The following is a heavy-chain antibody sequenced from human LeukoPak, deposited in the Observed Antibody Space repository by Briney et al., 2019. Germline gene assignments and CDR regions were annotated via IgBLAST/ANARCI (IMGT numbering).Heavy chain of an antibody. CDR1: GFTFSDYY. CDR3: ARGYTSGWTFDY. J-gene: IGHJ4*02. CDR2: ISGSGSTI. Sequence: GGSLRLSCAVSGFTFSDYYMSWIRQAPGKGLEWVSYISGSGSTIYYADSVQGRFTISRDNAKSSLYLQMDSLRAEDTVVYYCARGYTSGWTFDYWGQGTLVTVS. V-gene: IGHV3-11*01. D-gene: IGHD6-25*01.